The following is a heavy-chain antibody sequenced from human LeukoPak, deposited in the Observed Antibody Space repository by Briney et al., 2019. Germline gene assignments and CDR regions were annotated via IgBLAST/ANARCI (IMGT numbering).Heavy chain of an antibody. V-gene: IGHV3-30*02. CDR3: AKPPGAREATPTYFDY. Sequence: GGSLRLSCVASGFTFSSSGMHWVRQSPGKGLDWVAFIRNDGNKYNYAESVKGRFTISRDNSKNTLYLQMNSLRAEDTAVYYCAKPPGAREATPTYFDYWGQGTLVTVSS. J-gene: IGHJ4*02. D-gene: IGHD5-12*01. CDR1: GFTFSSSG. CDR2: IRNDGNKY.